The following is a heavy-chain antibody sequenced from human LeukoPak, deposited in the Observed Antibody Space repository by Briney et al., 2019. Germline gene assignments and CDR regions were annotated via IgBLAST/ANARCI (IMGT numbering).Heavy chain of an antibody. D-gene: IGHD5-18*01. J-gene: IGHJ3*02. CDR2: INPNSGGT. CDR3: ATPMIYSYGYYDAFDI. V-gene: IGHV1-2*02. Sequence: ASVKVSCKASGYTFTSYDINWVRQATGQGLEWMGWINPNSGGTNYAQKFQGRVTMTRDTSISTAYMELSRLRSDDTAVYYCATPMIYSYGYYDAFDIWGQGTMVTVSS. CDR1: GYTFTSYD.